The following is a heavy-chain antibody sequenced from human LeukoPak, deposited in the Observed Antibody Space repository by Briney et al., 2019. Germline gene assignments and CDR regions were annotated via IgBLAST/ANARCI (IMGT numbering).Heavy chain of an antibody. Sequence: SETLSLTCAVYGGSFSGYYWTWIRQPPGKGLEWIGEIHYSGSATYNPSLKSRVIISVDTSKNQFSLKMNSVTAADTAVYYCARGQWFRAFWSRGTPVTVSS. V-gene: IGHV4-34*01. CDR2: IHYSGSA. J-gene: IGHJ4*02. CDR1: GGSFSGYY. CDR3: ARGQWFRAF. D-gene: IGHD3-10*01.